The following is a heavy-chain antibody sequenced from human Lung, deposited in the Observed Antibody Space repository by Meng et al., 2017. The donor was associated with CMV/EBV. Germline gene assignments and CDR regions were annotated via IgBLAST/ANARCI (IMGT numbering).Heavy chain of an antibody. Sequence: GESLKISCAASGFSFSDHYMSWIRQAPGKGLEWVSYISGNGNTIYYADSVKGRFTISRDNAKNSLYLQMNSLRVEDTAVYYCAREASGSYYAFYFDYRRQGTLVXVSS. J-gene: IGHJ4*02. CDR3: AREASGSYYAFYFDY. V-gene: IGHV3-11*04. CDR2: ISGNGNTI. CDR1: GFSFSDHY. D-gene: IGHD1-26*01.